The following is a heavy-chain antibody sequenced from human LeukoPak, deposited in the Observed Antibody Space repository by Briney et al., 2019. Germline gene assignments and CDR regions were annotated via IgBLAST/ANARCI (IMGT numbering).Heavy chain of an antibody. CDR3: ARDRRQDHDAFDI. CDR2: IYTSGST. CDR1: GGSISSYY. D-gene: IGHD2-15*01. Sequence: PSETLSLTCTVSGGSISSYYWSWIRQPAGKGLEWIGRIYTSGSTNYNPSLKSRVTMSVGTSKNQFSLNLSSVTAAVTAVYYCARDRRQDHDAFDIWGQGTMVTVSS. J-gene: IGHJ3*02. V-gene: IGHV4-4*07.